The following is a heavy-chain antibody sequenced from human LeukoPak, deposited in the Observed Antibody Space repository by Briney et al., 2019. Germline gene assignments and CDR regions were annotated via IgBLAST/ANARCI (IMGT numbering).Heavy chain of an antibody. CDR3: AKAVTVASFDY. CDR1: GFTFSNYA. Sequence: PGGSLRLSCAASGFTFSNYAMSWVRQARRKGLEWVSAISGGGVSTYYAASVKGRFTISRDNSKNTLYLQMNSLRAEDTAVYYCAKAVTVASFDYWGQGTLVTVSS. V-gene: IGHV3-23*01. J-gene: IGHJ4*02. CDR2: ISGGGVST. D-gene: IGHD4-17*01.